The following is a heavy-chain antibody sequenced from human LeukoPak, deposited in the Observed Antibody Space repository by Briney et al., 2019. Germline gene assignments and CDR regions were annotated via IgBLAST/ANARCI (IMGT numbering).Heavy chain of an antibody. J-gene: IGHJ5*02. V-gene: IGHV1-69*06. CDR2: IIPIFGTA. D-gene: IGHD6-13*01. Sequence: ASVKVSCKASGGTFSSYAISWVRQAPGQGLEWMGGIIPIFGTANYAQKFQGRVTITADKSTSTAYMELSSLRSEDTAVYYCARDSWQRLVLPLFDPWGQGTLVTVSS. CDR3: ARDSWQRLVLPLFDP. CDR1: GGTFSSYA.